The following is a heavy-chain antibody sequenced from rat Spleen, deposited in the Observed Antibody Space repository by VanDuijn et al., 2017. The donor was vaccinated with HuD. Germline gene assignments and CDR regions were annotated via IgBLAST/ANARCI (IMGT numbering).Heavy chain of an antibody. CDR1: GFSLTSNS. D-gene: IGHD5-1*01. CDR2: IWSGGST. Sequence: QVQLKESGPGLVQPSQTLSLTCTVSGFSLTSNSVSWVRQPPGKGLVWMGEIWSGGSTDYNSALKSRLSISRNTSKSQVFLKMNSLQTEDTAIYFCTRLGEGYWYFDFWGPGTMVTVSS. CDR3: TRLGEGYWYFDF. V-gene: IGHV2-1*01. J-gene: IGHJ1*01.